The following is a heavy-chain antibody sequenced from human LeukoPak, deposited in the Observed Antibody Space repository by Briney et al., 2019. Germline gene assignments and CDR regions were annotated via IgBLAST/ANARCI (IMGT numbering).Heavy chain of an antibody. V-gene: IGHV4-61*02. CDR2: IYFTGST. CDR1: GGSIRSGSYY. CDR3: ARGSWEWELLRGHYYYYMDV. Sequence: DPSQTLSLTCTVSGGSIRSGSYYWSWIRQSAGKGLEWVGRIYFTGSTNYNPSLKSRVTISLDTSKNQFSLNLNSVTAADTAVYYCARGSWEWELLRGHYYYYMDVWGKGTTVTVSS. J-gene: IGHJ6*03. D-gene: IGHD1-26*01.